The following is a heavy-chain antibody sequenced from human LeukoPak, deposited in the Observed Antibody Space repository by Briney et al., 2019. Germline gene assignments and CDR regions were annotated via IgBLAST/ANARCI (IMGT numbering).Heavy chain of an antibody. CDR1: GGTFSSYA. CDR2: IIPILGIA. J-gene: IGHJ6*02. Sequence: SVKVSCKASGGTFSSYAISWVRQAPGQGLEWMGRIIPILGIANYAQKFQGRVTITADKSTGTAYMELSSLRSEDTAVYYCARLYSGYERDYYYGMDVWGQGTTVTVSS. CDR3: ARLYSGYERDYYYGMDV. D-gene: IGHD5-12*01. V-gene: IGHV1-69*04.